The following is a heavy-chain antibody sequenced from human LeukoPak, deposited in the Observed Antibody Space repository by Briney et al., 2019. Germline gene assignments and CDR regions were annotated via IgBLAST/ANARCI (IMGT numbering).Heavy chain of an antibody. J-gene: IGHJ4*02. D-gene: IGHD3-22*01. CDR3: ARGSDYDSSGYLDY. CDR1: GYTFTSYD. V-gene: IGHV1-8*01. CDR2: MNPNSGNT. Sequence: ASVKVSCKASGYTFTSYDINWVRQATGQGLEWMGWMNPNSGNTGYAQKFQGRVTMTRDTSTSTVYMELSSLRSEDTAVYYCARGSDYDSSGYLDYWGQGTLVTVSS.